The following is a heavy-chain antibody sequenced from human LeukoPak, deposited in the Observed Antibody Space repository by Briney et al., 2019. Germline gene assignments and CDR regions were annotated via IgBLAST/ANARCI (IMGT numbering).Heavy chain of an antibody. CDR1: GGTFSSYA. Sequence: SVKVSCKASGGTFSSYAISWVRQAPGQGLEWMGGIIPIFGTANYAQKFQGRVTITADESTSTAYMELRSLRSDDTAVYYCARNYGDYGSDYWGQGTLVTVSS. V-gene: IGHV1-69*13. CDR2: IIPIFGTA. CDR3: ARNYGDYGSDY. J-gene: IGHJ4*02. D-gene: IGHD4-17*01.